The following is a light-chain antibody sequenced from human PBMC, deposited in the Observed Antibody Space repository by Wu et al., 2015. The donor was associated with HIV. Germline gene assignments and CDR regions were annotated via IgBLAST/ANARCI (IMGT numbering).Light chain of an antibody. J-gene: IGKJ4*01. V-gene: IGKV1-6*01. Sequence: LIYTAXVLSNVGVPTQGSSGSGSGTHFTLTISSLQPEDLATYYCLQDNNFPLTFGGGTKVDIK. CDR2: TAX. CDR3: LQDNNFPLT.